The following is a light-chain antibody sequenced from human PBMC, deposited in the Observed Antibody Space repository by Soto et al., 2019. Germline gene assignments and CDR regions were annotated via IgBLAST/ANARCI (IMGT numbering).Light chain of an antibody. CDR3: MQALENPLT. Sequence: DIVMSQSPLSLPVTPGEPASISCRSSQSLLYSNGYNYLDWYLQKQGQSPQILIFLGSNRDSGIPDRFSGSGSGTDFTLTISRVETEDVWVYYCMQALENPLTFGGGTKVDIK. J-gene: IGKJ4*01. V-gene: IGKV2-28*01. CDR1: QSLLYSNGYNY. CDR2: LGS.